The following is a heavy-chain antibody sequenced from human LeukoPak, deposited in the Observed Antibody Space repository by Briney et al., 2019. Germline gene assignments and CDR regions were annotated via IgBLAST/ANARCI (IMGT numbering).Heavy chain of an antibody. CDR2: ISAYNGNT. CDR1: GGIFSSSG. V-gene: IGHV1-18*01. D-gene: IGHD3-22*01. CDR3: AREAKDYYDSSGYYYVFDY. J-gene: IGHJ4*02. Sequence: ASVKVSCKASGGIFSSSGISWVRQAPGQGLEWMGWISAYNGNTNYAQKLQGRVTMTTDTSTSTAYMELRSLRSDDTAVYYCAREAKDYYDSSGYYYVFDYWGQGTLVTVSS.